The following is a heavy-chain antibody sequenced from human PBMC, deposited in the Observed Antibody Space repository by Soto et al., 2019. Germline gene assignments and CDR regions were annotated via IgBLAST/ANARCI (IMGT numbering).Heavy chain of an antibody. CDR1: GGSIISFY. D-gene: IGHD6-19*01. J-gene: IGHJ4*02. Sequence: SETLSLTWTVAGGSIISFYGSWIRQPPGKGLEWIGYIYYSGSTNYNPSLKSRVTISVDTSKNQFSLKLSSVTAADTAVYYCARGKQWLVPFDYWGQGTLVTVSS. CDR3: ARGKQWLVPFDY. V-gene: IGHV4-59*01. CDR2: IYYSGST.